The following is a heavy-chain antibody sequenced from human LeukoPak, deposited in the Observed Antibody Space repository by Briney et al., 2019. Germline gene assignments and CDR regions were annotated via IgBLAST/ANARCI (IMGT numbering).Heavy chain of an antibody. CDR1: GFTFSSYW. D-gene: IGHD3-10*01. V-gene: IGHV3-74*01. J-gene: IGHJ6*04. CDR3: AREITMVRGVIPKNYGMDV. CDR2: INSDGSST. Sequence: GGSLRLSCAASGFTFSSYWMHWVRQAPGKGLVWVSRINSDGSSTSYADSVKGRFTIPRDNAKNTLYLQMNSLRAEDTAVYYCAREITMVRGVIPKNYGMDVWGKGTTVTVSS.